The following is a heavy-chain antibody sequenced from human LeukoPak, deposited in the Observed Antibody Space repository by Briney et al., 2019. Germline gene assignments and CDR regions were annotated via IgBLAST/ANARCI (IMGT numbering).Heavy chain of an antibody. CDR3: ARDLGSSVGYYYYGMDV. J-gene: IGHJ6*02. CDR1: GGFISSYY. Sequence: SETLSLTCTVSGGFISSYYWSWIRQPAGKGLEWIGRIYTSGSTNYNPSLKSRVTMSVDTSKNQFSLKLSSVTAADTAVYYCARDLGSSVGYYYYGMDVWGQGTTVTVSS. V-gene: IGHV4-4*07. CDR2: IYTSGST. D-gene: IGHD6-6*01.